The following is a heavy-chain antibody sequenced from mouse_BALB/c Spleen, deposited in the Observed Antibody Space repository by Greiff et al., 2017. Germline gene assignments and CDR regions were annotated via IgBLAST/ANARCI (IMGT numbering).Heavy chain of an antibody. CDR2: IWSGGST. J-gene: IGHJ4*01. CDR3: ARKGRLRFYYAMDY. CDR1: GFSLTSYG. V-gene: IGHV2-4-1*01. Sequence: QVQLKQSGPGLVQLSQSLSITCTVSGFSLTSYGVHWVRQSPGKGLEWLGVIWSGGSTDYNAAFISRLSISKDNSKSQVFFKMNSLQADDTAIYYCARKGRLRFYYAMDYWGQGTSVTVSS. D-gene: IGHD2-4*01.